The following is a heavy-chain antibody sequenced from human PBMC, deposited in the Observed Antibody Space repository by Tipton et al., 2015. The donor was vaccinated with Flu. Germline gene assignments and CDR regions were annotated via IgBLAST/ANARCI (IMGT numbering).Heavy chain of an antibody. V-gene: IGHV4-31*03. J-gene: IGHJ6*02. CDR2: IYYSGST. CDR3: ARDTYYYDSSGYYPYYYYGMDV. Sequence: TLSLTCTVPGGSISSGGYYWSWIRQHPGKGLEWIGYIYYSGSTYYNPSLKSRVTISVDTSKNQFSLKLSSVTAADTAVYYCARDTYYYDSSGYYPYYYYGMDVWGQGTTVTVSS. D-gene: IGHD3-22*01. CDR1: GGSISSGGYY.